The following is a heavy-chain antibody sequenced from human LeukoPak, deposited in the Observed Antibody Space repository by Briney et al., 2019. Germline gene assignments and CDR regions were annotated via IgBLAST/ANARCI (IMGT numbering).Heavy chain of an antibody. V-gene: IGHV3-23*01. CDR3: ARDGVVVTAIFFDY. J-gene: IGHJ4*02. Sequence: GGSLRLSCAASGFTFGSDDINWVRQAPGKGLEWVSGISASGGSPYYADSVKGRFTISRDNLKNTLYLQMNSLRAEDTAVYYCARDGVVVTAIFFDYWGQGTLVAVSS. D-gene: IGHD2-21*02. CDR2: ISASGGSP. CDR1: GFTFGSDD.